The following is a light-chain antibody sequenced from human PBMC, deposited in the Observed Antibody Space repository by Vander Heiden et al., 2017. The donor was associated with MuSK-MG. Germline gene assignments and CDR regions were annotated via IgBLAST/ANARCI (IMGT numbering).Light chain of an antibody. CDR1: QSVSSSY. CDR3: QHYGTAPGIT. V-gene: IGKV3-20*01. CDR2: GAS. Sequence: EVVLTQSPGTLSLSPGERATLSCRASQSVSSSYLAWYQQKPGQAPRLLIYGASSRTTGIPDRFSGTGSGTDFTLTSSRLEPEDFAVYYCQHYGTAPGITFGQGTRLEI. J-gene: IGKJ5*01.